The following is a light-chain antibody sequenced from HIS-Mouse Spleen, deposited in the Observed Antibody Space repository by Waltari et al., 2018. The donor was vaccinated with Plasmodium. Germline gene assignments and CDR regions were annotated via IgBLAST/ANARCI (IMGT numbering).Light chain of an antibody. CDR2: EDS. V-gene: IGLV3-10*01. CDR1: ALPKKY. Sequence: SYELTQPPSVSVSPGQTARITCSGDALPKKYAYWYQQKSGQAPVLVIYEDSKRPSGIPGRCSGSSSGTMATLTISGAQVEDEAGYYCYSTDSSGNHRVFGGGTKLTVL. CDR3: YSTDSSGNHRV. J-gene: IGLJ3*02.